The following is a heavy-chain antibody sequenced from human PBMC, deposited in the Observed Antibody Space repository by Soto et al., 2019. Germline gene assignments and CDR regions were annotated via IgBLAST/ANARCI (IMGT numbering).Heavy chain of an antibody. D-gene: IGHD5-18*01. CDR2: INPNSGGT. CDR3: ARGPFLDTAMAIYFDY. CDR1: GYTFTGYY. J-gene: IGHJ4*02. V-gene: IGHV1-2*04. Sequence: ASVKVSCKASGYTFTGYYMHWVRQAPGQGLEWMGWINPNSGGTNYAQKFQGWVTMTRDTSISTAYMELSRLRSDDTAVYYCARGPFLDTAMAIYFDYWGQGTLVTVSS.